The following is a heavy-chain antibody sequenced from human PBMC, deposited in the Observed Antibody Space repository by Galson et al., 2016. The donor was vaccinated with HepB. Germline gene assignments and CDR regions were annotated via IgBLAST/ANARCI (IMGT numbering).Heavy chain of an antibody. J-gene: IGHJ4*02. CDR2: INPGDSDT. CDR1: GYSFTSSW. Sequence: QSGAEVKKPGESLKISCKVSGYSFTSSWVAWVRQVPGQGLEWMGIINPGDSDTRYSPSFQGQVTISVDRSINTAYLQWSSLKSSDTAIYYCAKRGSTVTYFFVEHYFKSWGQGTRVTVSS. D-gene: IGHD4-11*01. CDR3: AKRGSTVTYFFVEHYFKS. V-gene: IGHV5-51*01.